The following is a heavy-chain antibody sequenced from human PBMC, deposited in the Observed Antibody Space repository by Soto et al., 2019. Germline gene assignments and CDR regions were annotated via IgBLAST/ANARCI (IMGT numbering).Heavy chain of an antibody. CDR1: GYTFTSYG. J-gene: IGHJ6*02. CDR3: ARDRGYDLDYYYCMDV. V-gene: IGHV1-18*04. CDR2: ISAYNGNT. D-gene: IGHD5-12*01. Sequence: ASVKVSCKASGYTFTSYGISWVRQAPGQGLEWMGWISAYNGNTNYAQKLQGRVTMTTDTSTSTAYMELRSLRSDDTAVYYCARDRGYDLDYYYCMDVWGQGTTVTVSS.